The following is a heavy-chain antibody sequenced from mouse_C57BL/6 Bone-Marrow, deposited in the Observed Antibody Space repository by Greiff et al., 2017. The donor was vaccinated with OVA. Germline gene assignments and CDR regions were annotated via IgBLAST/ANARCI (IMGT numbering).Heavy chain of an antibody. J-gene: IGHJ3*01. CDR3: ATEAWFAY. CDR2: INPNNGGT. Sequence: EVQLQESGPELVKPGASVKISCKASGYTFTDYYMNWVKQSHGKSLEWIGDINPNNGGTSYNQKFKGKAILTVDKSSSTAYMELRSLTSEDSAVYYCATEAWFAYWGQGTLVTVSA. V-gene: IGHV1-26*01. CDR1: GYTFTDYY.